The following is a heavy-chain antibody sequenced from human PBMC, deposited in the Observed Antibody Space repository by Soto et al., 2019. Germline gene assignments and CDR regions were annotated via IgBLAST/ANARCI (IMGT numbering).Heavy chain of an antibody. CDR3: ARGQRFSDWFDP. CDR1: GGAISGYY. D-gene: IGHD3-3*01. J-gene: IGHJ5*02. Sequence: ETLSLTCTVTGGAISGYYWTWIRQSDGEGLEWIGRIYSSGSTNYNPSLKSRVTISLDTSMNYFSLRLSSVTAADTAVYYCARGQRFSDWFDPWGQGTLVTVSS. V-gene: IGHV4-4*07. CDR2: IYSSGST.